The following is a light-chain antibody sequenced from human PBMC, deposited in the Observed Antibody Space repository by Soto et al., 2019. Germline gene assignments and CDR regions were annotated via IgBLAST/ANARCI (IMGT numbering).Light chain of an antibody. CDR1: SSNIGNNY. Sequence: QSVLTQPPSVSAAPGQMLTISCSGSSSNIGNNYVSWYQQLPGTAPKLLIYDNNKRPSGIPDRFSGSKSGTSATLGITGLQTGDEADYYCGTWDSSLSAVVFGGGTKLTV. J-gene: IGLJ2*01. CDR2: DNN. CDR3: GTWDSSLSAVV. V-gene: IGLV1-51*01.